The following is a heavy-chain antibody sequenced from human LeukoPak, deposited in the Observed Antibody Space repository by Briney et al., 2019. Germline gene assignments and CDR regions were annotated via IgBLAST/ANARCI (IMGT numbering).Heavy chain of an antibody. J-gene: IGHJ6*02. CDR1: GGSISSYY. CDR3: ARNPPDYYDSSGYYYPYYYYGMDV. CDR2: IYYSGST. D-gene: IGHD3-22*01. V-gene: IGHV4-59*08. Sequence: SETLSLTCTVSGGSISSYYWSWIRQPPGKGLEWIGYIYYSGSTNYNPSPKSRVTISVDTSKNQFSLKLSSVTAADTAVYYCARNPPDYYDSSGYYYPYYYYGMDVWGQGTTVTVSS.